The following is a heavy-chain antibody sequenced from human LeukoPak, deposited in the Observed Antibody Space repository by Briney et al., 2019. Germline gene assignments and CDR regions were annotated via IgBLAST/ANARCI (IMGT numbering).Heavy chain of an antibody. Sequence: SETLSLTCTVYGESFSGYYWTWIRQAPGKGLEWIGEINHSGSTNYNPSLKSRVTTSVDTSKNQFSLKLNFVTAADTAVYYCARGSTRYDYWGQGTLVTVSS. CDR3: ARGSTRYDY. CDR1: GESFSGYY. J-gene: IGHJ4*02. D-gene: IGHD2-2*01. V-gene: IGHV4-34*01. CDR2: INHSGST.